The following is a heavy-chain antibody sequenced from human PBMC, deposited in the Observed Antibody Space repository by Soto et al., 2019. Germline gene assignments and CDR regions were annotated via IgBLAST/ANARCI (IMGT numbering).Heavy chain of an antibody. CDR2: IIPIFGTA. J-gene: IGHJ5*02. D-gene: IGHD3-10*01. V-gene: IGHV1-69*13. Sequence: VASVKVSCKASGGTFSSYAISWVRQAPGQGLEWMGGIIPIFGTANYAQKFQGRVTITADESTSTAYMELSSLRSEDTAVYYCARGSLWFGELTNWFDPWGQGTLVTVSS. CDR3: ARGSLWFGELTNWFDP. CDR1: GGTFSSYA.